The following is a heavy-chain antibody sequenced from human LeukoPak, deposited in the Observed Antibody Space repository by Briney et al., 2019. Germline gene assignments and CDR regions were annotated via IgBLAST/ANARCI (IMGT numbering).Heavy chain of an antibody. V-gene: IGHV1-46*01. CDR3: ARDDTVIRIAVAGHLFDY. CDR1: GYTFTRYY. Sequence: ASVKVSCKASGYTFTRYYMHWVRQAPGQGLEWMGIINPSAGSTSYAQKLQGRVTMTTDTSTSTAYMELRSLRSDDTAVYYCARDDTVIRIAVAGHLFDYWGQGTLVTVSS. CDR2: INPSAGST. D-gene: IGHD6-19*01. J-gene: IGHJ4*02.